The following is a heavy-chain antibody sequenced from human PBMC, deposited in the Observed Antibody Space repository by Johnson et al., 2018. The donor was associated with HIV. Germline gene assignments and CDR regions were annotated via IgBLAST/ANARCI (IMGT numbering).Heavy chain of an antibody. Sequence: VQLVESGGGLVQPGGSLRLSCAASGFTFSDFSLSWVRQAPGKGLEWVANLKQDESEKYSVDSVKVRFSISRDNAKNSLYLQMNSRRAEDTAVDYCAREEVGTTGPFDMWGQGTMVTVSS. CDR3: AREEVGTTGPFDM. J-gene: IGHJ3*02. CDR2: LKQDESEK. D-gene: IGHD1-1*01. V-gene: IGHV3-7*05. CDR1: GFTFSDFS.